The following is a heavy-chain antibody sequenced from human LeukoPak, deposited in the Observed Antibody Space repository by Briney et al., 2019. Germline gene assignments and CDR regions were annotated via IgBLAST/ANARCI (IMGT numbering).Heavy chain of an antibody. J-gene: IGHJ4*02. Sequence: ASVKVSCKASGYSFTGYYIHWVRQAPGQGLEWMGWINPNSGGTKYAQMFQGRVTMTRDTSISTVYLELSRLKSDDTAVYFCARDYWNYGRYFDYWGQGTPVTVSS. CDR3: ARDYWNYGRYFDY. V-gene: IGHV1-2*02. CDR1: GYSFTGYY. D-gene: IGHD1-7*01. CDR2: INPNSGGT.